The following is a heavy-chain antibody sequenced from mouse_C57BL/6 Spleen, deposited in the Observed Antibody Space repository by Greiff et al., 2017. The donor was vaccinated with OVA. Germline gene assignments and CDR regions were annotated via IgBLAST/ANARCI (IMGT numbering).Heavy chain of an antibody. J-gene: IGHJ4*01. CDR2: IYPRSGNT. Sequence: VQLQQYGAELARPGASVKLSCKASGYTFTSYGISWVKQRTGQGLEWIGEIYPRSGNTYYNEKFKGKATLTADKSSSTAYMELRSLTSEAAAVYFCARPGSSYDAMDYWGQGTSVTVSS. D-gene: IGHD1-1*01. CDR1: GYTFTSYG. V-gene: IGHV1-81*01. CDR3: ARPGSSYDAMDY.